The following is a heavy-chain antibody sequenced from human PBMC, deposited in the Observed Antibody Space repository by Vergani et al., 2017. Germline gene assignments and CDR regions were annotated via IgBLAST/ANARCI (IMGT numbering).Heavy chain of an antibody. V-gene: IGHV3-23*04. CDR1: GFTFSNFW. CDR2: IRGSGGST. J-gene: IGHJ2*01. CDR3: AKALAGSIWYFDL. D-gene: IGHD3-10*01. Sequence: EVQLVESGGGLVQPGGSLRLSCAASGFTFSNFWMHWVRQAPGKGLEWVSAIRGSGGSTSYADSVKGRFTISRDNSKDTLYLQMNSLRGDYTAVYYCAKALAGSIWYFDLWGRGTLVTVSS.